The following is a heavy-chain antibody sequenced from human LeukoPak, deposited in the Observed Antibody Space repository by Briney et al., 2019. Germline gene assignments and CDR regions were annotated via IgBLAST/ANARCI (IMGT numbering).Heavy chain of an antibody. V-gene: IGHV1-2*02. CDR1: GYTFIDHY. Sequence: ASVKVPCKPSGYTFIDHYLHWVRQAPGQGLESLGWIDPDTGDTNYPQKFQGRVTMTRDTSISTAYMELNRLRSDDTAVYYCARAGHNSNSGGYDFWGLGTLVTVSS. J-gene: IGHJ4*02. D-gene: IGHD3-22*01. CDR2: IDPDTGDT. CDR3: ARAGHNSNSGGYDF.